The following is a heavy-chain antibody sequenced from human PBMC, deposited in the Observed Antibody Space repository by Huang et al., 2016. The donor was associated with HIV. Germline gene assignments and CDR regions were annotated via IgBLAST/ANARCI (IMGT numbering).Heavy chain of an antibody. CDR1: GGSFNNFG. CDR3: AKRGGAWGSPYAFDL. Sequence: QVQLVQSGAEVRKPGSSVKVSCRASGGSFNNFGINWVRQAPGQGLEWMGGIIPGFGTRNDAKRFQGRVTITADETTGVVYMELSSLRSDDTAVYFCAKRGGAWGSPYAFDLWGPGTMVTVSS. J-gene: IGHJ3*01. V-gene: IGHV1-69*13. CDR2: IIPGFGTR. D-gene: IGHD3-16*01.